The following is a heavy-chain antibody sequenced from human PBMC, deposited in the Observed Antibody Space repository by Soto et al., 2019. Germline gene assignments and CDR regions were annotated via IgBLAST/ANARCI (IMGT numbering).Heavy chain of an antibody. V-gene: IGHV3-48*02. CDR1: GFTFSSYS. D-gene: IGHD2-2*01. CDR3: ARDGPAPIVVVPVPTSMDV. Sequence: PGWSLRLSCAASGFTFSSYSMNWVRQAPGKGLEWVSYISSSSSTIYYADSVKGRFTISRDNAKNSLYLQMNSLRDEDTAVYYCARDGPAPIVVVPVPTSMDVWGQGTTVTVSS. J-gene: IGHJ6*02. CDR2: ISSSSSTI.